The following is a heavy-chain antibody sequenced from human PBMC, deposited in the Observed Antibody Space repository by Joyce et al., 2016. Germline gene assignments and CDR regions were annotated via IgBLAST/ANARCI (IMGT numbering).Heavy chain of an antibody. CDR2: ISHSGST. Sequence: QLQLQESGPGLVKPSETLSLTCTVSGGSINSSFYYWGWIRQPPGRGLEWIGSISHSGSTYYSPSLKSRVAMSLDTSKNQFSLKLTSVTAADTAFHYCVREIMVGDPGVFDIWGPGSMVTVSS. J-gene: IGHJ3*02. CDR3: VREIMVGDPGVFDI. CDR1: GGSINSSFYY. D-gene: IGHD2-8*01. V-gene: IGHV4-39*07.